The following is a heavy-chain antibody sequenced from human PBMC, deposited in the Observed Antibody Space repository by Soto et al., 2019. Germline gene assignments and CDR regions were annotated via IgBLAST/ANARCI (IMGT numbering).Heavy chain of an antibody. J-gene: IGHJ4*02. CDR1: GGSITNNNW. CDR2: IYHSGHT. Sequence: NPSETLSLTCNVSGGSITNNNWWSWVRQPPGKGLEWIGAIYHSGHTNFNPSLKSRATLSLDYSENQFSLKLTSATAADTAIYYCASIAYSASGFDYWGQGTLVTVSS. CDR3: ASIAYSASGFDY. D-gene: IGHD1-26*01. V-gene: IGHV4-4*02.